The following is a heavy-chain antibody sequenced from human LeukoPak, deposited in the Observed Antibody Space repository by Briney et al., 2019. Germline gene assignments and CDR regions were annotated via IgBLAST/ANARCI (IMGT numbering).Heavy chain of an antibody. CDR2: INHSGST. Sequence: SETLSLTCAVYGGSFRGYYWSWIRQPPGKGLEWIGEINHSGSTNYNPSLKSRVTISVDTSKNQFSLKLSSVTAADTAVYYCARVNYYYYGMDVWGQGTTVTVSS. CDR1: GGSFRGYY. CDR3: ARVNYYYYGMDV. V-gene: IGHV4-34*01. J-gene: IGHJ6*02.